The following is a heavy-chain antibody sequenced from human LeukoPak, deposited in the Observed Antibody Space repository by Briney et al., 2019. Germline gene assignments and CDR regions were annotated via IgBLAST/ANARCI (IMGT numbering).Heavy chain of an antibody. CDR2: IYSGGGT. D-gene: IGHD1-26*01. J-gene: IGHJ4*02. CDR1: GFTVSNTY. Sequence: GGSLRLSCAASGFTVSNTYMSWVRQAPGKGLEWVSLIYSGGGTYSADSVKGRFTISRDNSKNTLYLQMNSLRADDTAVYYCAKKSGIVGGYHDYWGQGTLVTVSS. V-gene: IGHV3-53*01. CDR3: AKKSGIVGGYHDY.